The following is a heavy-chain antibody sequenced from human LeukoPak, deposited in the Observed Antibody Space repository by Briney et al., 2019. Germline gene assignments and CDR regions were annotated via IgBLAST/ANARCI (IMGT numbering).Heavy chain of an antibody. CDR1: GGSISSSNYY. D-gene: IGHD4-17*01. CDR2: MFHSGTS. CDR3: ARHILKSFRRLPNWFDP. V-gene: IGHV4-39*01. J-gene: IGHJ5*02. Sequence: SETLSLTCTVSGGSISSSNYYWGWIRQPPGKGPEWIGGMFHSGTSYYNPSLKSRVTISVDTSKNQVSLNLASVTDADTAVYYCARHILKSFRRLPNWFDPWGQGALVTVSS.